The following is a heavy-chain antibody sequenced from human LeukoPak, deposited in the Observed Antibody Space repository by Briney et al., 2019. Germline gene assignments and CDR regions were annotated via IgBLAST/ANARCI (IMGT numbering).Heavy chain of an antibody. CDR3: AKDMDVGPGDY. J-gene: IGHJ4*02. D-gene: IGHD1-26*01. Sequence: GGSLRLSCAGSGFTFSSYSMNWVRQAPGKGLEWVAVISYDGSNKYYADSVKGRFTISRDNSKNTLYLQMNSLRAEDTAVYYCAKDMDVGPGDYWGQGTLVTVSS. CDR2: ISYDGSNK. V-gene: IGHV3-30*18. CDR1: GFTFSSYS.